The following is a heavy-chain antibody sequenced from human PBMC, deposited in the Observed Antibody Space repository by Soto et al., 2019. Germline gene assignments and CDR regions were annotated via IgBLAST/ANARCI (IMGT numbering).Heavy chain of an antibody. D-gene: IGHD3-22*01. J-gene: IGHJ4*02. V-gene: IGHV3-23*01. CDR2: ISGSGIST. CDR1: GFTFRNYA. CDR3: AKNPGYYYDSTGYHFDY. Sequence: GGSLRLSCVASGFTFRNYALSWVRQAPGKGLEWVSGISGSGISTHYADSVKGRFTVSRDNSKNTLYLQMNSLRAEDTAVYYCAKNPGYYYDSTGYHFDYWGQGTLVTVS.